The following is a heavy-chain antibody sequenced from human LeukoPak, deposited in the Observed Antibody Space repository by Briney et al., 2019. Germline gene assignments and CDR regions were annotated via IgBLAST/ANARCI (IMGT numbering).Heavy chain of an antibody. CDR3: AKEPHLLTGFYTDYFDS. CDR1: GFTFTSSA. J-gene: IGHJ4*01. D-gene: IGHD3-9*01. CDR2: ISGSGHTT. V-gene: IGHV3-23*01. Sequence: GGSLRLSCAASGFTFTSSAMSWVRQAPGKGLEWVSVISGSGHTTDYADSVKGRFTVSRDNSKNTLYLQMNSLRADDTAVYFCAKEPHLLTGFYTDYFDSWGHGTLATVSS.